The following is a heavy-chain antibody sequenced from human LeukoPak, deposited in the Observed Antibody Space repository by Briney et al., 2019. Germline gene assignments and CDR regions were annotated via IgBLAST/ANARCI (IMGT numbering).Heavy chain of an antibody. CDR1: GGSFSGYY. J-gene: IGHJ4*02. Sequence: PSETLSLTCAVYGGSFSGYYCSWIRQPPGKGLEWIGEINHSGSTNYNPSLKSQVTISVDTSRNQFSLKLSSVTAADTAVYYCAREPAAMYFDYWGQGTRVTVSS. CDR3: AREPAAMYFDY. CDR2: INHSGST. D-gene: IGHD2-2*01. V-gene: IGHV4-34*01.